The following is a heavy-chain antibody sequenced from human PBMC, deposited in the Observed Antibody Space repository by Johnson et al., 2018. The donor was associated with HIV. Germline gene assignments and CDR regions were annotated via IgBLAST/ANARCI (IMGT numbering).Heavy chain of an antibody. CDR2: ISSSGTTV. D-gene: IGHD2-21*02. Sequence: QVQLVESGGGVVQPGRSLRLSCAASGFTFSDYYMTWIRQTPGKGLEWVSYISSSGTTVYYADSVRGRFTISRDNSKNTLYLQMNSLRAEDTAVYYCARGGLLSPDAFDIWGQGTMVTVSS. V-gene: IGHV3-11*01. CDR1: GFTFSDYY. J-gene: IGHJ3*02. CDR3: ARGGLLSPDAFDI.